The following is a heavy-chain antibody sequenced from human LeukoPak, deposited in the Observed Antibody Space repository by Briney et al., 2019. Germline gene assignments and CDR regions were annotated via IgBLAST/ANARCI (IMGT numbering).Heavy chain of an antibody. CDR2: INSDGSGT. J-gene: IGHJ4*02. CDR3: ARLYGGYGDYYFDY. D-gene: IGHD4-17*01. V-gene: IGHV3-74*01. CDR1: GFTFSSYW. Sequence: GGSLRLSCAASGFTFSSYWMHWVRQAPGKGLVWVSRINSDGSGTSYADSVKGRFTISRDNAKYTLYLQMNSLRAEDMAVYYCARLYGGYGDYYFDYWGQGTLVTVSS.